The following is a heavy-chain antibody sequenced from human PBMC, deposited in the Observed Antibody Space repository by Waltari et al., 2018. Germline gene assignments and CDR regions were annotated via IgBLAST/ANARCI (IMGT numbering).Heavy chain of an antibody. V-gene: IGHV3-21*03. CDR3: TTSITMVLVGNWFDP. Sequence: EVQLVESGGGLVKPGGSLRLSCAASGFTFSSYSMHWVRQAPGKGLEWVSSISSSSSYIYYADSVKGRFTISRDNAKNSLYLQMNSLKTEDTAVYYCTTSITMVLVGNWFDPWGQGTLVTVSS. CDR1: GFTFSSYS. CDR2: ISSSSSYI. J-gene: IGHJ5*02. D-gene: IGHD3-10*01.